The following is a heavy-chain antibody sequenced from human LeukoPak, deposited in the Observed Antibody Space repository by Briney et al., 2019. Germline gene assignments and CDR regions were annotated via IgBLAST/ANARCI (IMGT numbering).Heavy chain of an antibody. J-gene: IGHJ4*02. D-gene: IGHD4-17*01. CDR3: ARVVDHDYGDYYLDY. V-gene: IGHV3-23*01. CDR2: ISGSGGST. Sequence: GGSLRLSCAASGFPLSSYAMSWVRQAPGKGLEWVSAISGSGGSTDYADSVKGRLTISRDNSKNTLYLQMNSLRAEDTAVYYCARVVDHDYGDYYLDYWGQGTLVTVSS. CDR1: GFPLSSYA.